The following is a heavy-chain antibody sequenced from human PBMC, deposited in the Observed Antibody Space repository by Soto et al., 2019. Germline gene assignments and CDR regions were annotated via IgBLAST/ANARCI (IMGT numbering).Heavy chain of an antibody. CDR2: ISSTSSVI. Sequence: PGGSLRLSCAASGFTFSAYSINWVRQAPGKGLDWVSSISSTSSVIFYAESVRGRFTISRDNAKNSLYLQMNGLRAEDTAVYYCGRGGWGATSVYLFDAWGQGTLVTVSS. J-gene: IGHJ3*01. V-gene: IGHV3-21*01. CDR1: GFTFSAYS. D-gene: IGHD3-10*01. CDR3: GRGGWGATSVYLFDA.